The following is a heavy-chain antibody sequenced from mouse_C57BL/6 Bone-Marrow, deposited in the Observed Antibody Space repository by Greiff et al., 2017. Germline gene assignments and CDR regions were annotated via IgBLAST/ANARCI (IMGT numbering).Heavy chain of an antibody. Sequence: VKLQQSGAELVRPGASVTLSCKASGYTFTDYEMHWVKQTPVHGLEWIGAIDPETGGTAYNQKFKGKAILTADKSSSTAYMELLCLTSEDSAFYYCTSPRAYWGQGTLVTVSA. V-gene: IGHV1-15*01. CDR3: TSPRAY. CDR2: IDPETGGT. J-gene: IGHJ3*01. CDR1: GYTFTDYE.